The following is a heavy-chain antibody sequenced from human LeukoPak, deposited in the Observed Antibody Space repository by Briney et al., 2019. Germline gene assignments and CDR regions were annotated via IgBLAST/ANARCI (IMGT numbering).Heavy chain of an antibody. CDR2: IYHSGST. CDR1: GGSISSGGYS. Sequence: PSETLSLTCAVSGGSISSGGYSWSWIRQPPGKGLEWIGYIYHSGSTYYNPSLKSRVTISVDRSKNQFSLKLSSVTAADTAVYYCARATEDLSSGSSRSDFWYFDLWGRGTLVTVSS. CDR3: ARATEDLSSGSSRSDFWYFDL. D-gene: IGHD6-19*01. J-gene: IGHJ2*01. V-gene: IGHV4-30-2*01.